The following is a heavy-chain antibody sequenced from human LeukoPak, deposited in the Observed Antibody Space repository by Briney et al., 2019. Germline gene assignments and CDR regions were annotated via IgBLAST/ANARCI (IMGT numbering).Heavy chain of an antibody. V-gene: IGHV3-30-3*01. J-gene: IGHJ3*02. CDR1: GFTCSSYW. CDR3: ARDLVGGAFDI. CDR2: ISYDGSTK. D-gene: IGHD1-26*01. Sequence: GGSLRLSCAASGFTCSSYWMSWVRQAPGKGLVWVAVISYDGSTKYYADSVKGRFTISRDNSKNTLYLQMNSLRTEDTAVYYCARDLVGGAFDIWGQGTMVTVSS.